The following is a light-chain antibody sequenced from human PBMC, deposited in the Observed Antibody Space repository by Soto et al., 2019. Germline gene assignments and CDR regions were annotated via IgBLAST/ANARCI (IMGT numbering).Light chain of an antibody. J-gene: IGKJ2*02. CDR3: QQYNNWPPCT. V-gene: IGKV3-15*01. CDR1: QSVSSN. CDR2: DAS. Sequence: ETVMTQSPATLSVSPGERATLSCRASQSVSSNLAWYQQKPGQAPGLLIYDASTRATGIPARFSGSGSGTEFTLTISSLQSEDFAVYSCQQYNNWPPCTFGQGTKLEIK.